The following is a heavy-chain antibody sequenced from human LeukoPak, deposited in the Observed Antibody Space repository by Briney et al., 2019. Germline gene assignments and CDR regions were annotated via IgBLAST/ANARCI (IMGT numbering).Heavy chain of an antibody. CDR2: IYTSGST. Sequence: SETLSLTCAVSGGSISSYYWSWIRQPAGKGLEWIGRIYTSGSTNYNPSLKSRVTMSVDTSKNQFSLKLSSVTAADTAVYYCARAVGYFDWLLPIYFDYWGQGTLVTVSS. V-gene: IGHV4-4*07. D-gene: IGHD3-9*01. CDR3: ARAVGYFDWLLPIYFDY. CDR1: GGSISSYY. J-gene: IGHJ4*02.